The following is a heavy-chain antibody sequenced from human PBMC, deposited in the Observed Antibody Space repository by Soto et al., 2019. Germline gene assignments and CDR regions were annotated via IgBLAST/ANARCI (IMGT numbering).Heavy chain of an antibody. CDR2: INSDGSST. CDR1: GFTFSSYW. D-gene: IGHD3-16*01. V-gene: IGHV3-74*01. J-gene: IGHJ6*02. Sequence: EGSLRLSCAASGFTFSSYWMHWVRQAPGKGLVWVSRINSDGSSTSYADSVKGRFTISRDNAKNTLYLQMNSLRAEDTAVYYCEREGYGWLKYYYYGMDVWGQGITVTVS. CDR3: EREGYGWLKYYYYGMDV.